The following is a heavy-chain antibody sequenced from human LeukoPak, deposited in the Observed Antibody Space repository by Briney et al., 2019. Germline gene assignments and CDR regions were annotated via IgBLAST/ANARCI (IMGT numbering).Heavy chain of an antibody. Sequence: SETLSLTCAVYGGSFSGYYWSWIRQPPGKGLEWIGSIYYSPSTYYYPSLKSRVTMSVDTSKNQFSLDLSSVTAADTAVYYCASYYYGSGSLDYFDYWGQGTLVTVSS. CDR2: IYYSPST. CDR1: GGSFSGYY. V-gene: IGHV4-34*01. J-gene: IGHJ4*02. CDR3: ASYYYGSGSLDYFDY. D-gene: IGHD3-10*01.